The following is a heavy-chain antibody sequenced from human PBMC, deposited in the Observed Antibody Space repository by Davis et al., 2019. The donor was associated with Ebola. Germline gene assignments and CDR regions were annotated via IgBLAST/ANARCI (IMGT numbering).Heavy chain of an antibody. CDR2: TYYRSKWCN. Sequence: SQTLSLTCAISGDSVSSNSVAWNWIRQSPSRGLEWLGRTYYRSKWCNDYAVSVKSRTTIKADTSKNQFSLQLNSVTPEDTAVYYCAKNSRRYSGSTEAYDYWGQGTLVTVSS. CDR3: AKNSRRYSGSTEAYDY. V-gene: IGHV6-1*01. D-gene: IGHD1-26*01. J-gene: IGHJ4*02. CDR1: GDSVSSNSVA.